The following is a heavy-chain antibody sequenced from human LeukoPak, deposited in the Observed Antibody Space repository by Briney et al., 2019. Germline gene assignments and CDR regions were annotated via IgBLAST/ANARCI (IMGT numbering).Heavy chain of an antibody. J-gene: IGHJ4*02. CDR2: IYYSGST. CDR1: GGSISSYY. D-gene: IGHD3-10*01. CDR3: ARSPVRGVINY. V-gene: IGHV4-59*08. Sequence: SETLSLTCTVSGGSISSYYWSWIRQPPGKGPEWIGYIYYSGSTNYSPSLKSRVTISVDTSKNQFSLKLSSVTAADTAVYYCARSPVRGVINYWGQGTLVTVSS.